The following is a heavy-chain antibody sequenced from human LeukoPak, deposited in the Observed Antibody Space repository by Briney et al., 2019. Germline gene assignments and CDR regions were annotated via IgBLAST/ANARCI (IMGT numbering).Heavy chain of an antibody. Sequence: GGSLRLSCAASGFTFSSYWMHWVRQAPGKGLVWVSRINTDGSSTSYADSVKGRFTISRDNAKNTLYLQMNSLRAEDTAVYYCANGVRSTSFIRRAFDIWGQGTMVTVSS. J-gene: IGHJ3*02. V-gene: IGHV3-74*01. CDR2: INTDGSST. D-gene: IGHD2-2*01. CDR1: GFTFSSYW. CDR3: ANGVRSTSFIRRAFDI.